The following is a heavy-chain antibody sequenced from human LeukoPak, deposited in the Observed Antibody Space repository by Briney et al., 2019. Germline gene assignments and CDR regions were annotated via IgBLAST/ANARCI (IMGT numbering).Heavy chain of an antibody. Sequence: GGSLRLSCAASGFTSSSYAMSWVRQAPGKGREWVSAISGSGGSTYYADSVKGRFTISRDNSKNTLYLQMNSLRAEDTAVYYCAKPPTSYCSSTSCYFDYWGQGTLVTVSS. J-gene: IGHJ4*02. V-gene: IGHV3-23*01. CDR3: AKPPTSYCSSTSCYFDY. CDR1: GFTSSSYA. D-gene: IGHD2-2*01. CDR2: ISGSGGST.